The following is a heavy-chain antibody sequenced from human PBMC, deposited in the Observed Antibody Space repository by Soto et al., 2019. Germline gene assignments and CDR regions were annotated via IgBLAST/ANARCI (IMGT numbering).Heavy chain of an antibody. J-gene: IGHJ4*02. CDR1: GGSVSSGSYY. D-gene: IGHD3-22*01. Sequence: QVQLQESGPGLVKPSETLSLTCTVSGGSVSSGSYYWSWIRQPPGKGLEWIGYIYYSGSTNYNPSLKCLVTISVDTSKNQFSLKLSSVTAADTAVYYCARAQYYYDSSGYLFDYWGQGTLVTVSS. CDR2: IYYSGST. CDR3: ARAQYYYDSSGYLFDY. V-gene: IGHV4-61*01.